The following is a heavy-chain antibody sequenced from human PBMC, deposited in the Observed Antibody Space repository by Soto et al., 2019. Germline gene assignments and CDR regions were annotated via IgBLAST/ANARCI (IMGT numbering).Heavy chain of an antibody. CDR3: ARLQAAAGDNDLTFDY. CDR2: IDPSDSYT. CDR1: GYSFTSYW. J-gene: IGHJ4*02. V-gene: IGHV5-10-1*01. D-gene: IGHD6-13*01. Sequence: EVQLVQSGAEVKKPGESLRISCKGSGYSFTSYWISWVRQMPGKGLEWMGRIDPSDSYTNYSPSFQGHVTISSDKSISTAYLKWSSLKDSDTAMYYCARLQAAAGDNDLTFDYWGQGTLVTVSS.